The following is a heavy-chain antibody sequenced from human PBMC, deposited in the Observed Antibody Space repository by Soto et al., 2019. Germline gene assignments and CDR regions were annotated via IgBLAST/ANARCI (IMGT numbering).Heavy chain of an antibody. CDR3: ASLRHSPSYYYYYGMDV. CDR2: INAGNGNT. V-gene: IGHV1-3*01. CDR1: GYTFTSYA. J-gene: IGHJ6*02. Sequence: QVQLVQSGAEVKKPGASVKVSCKASGYTFTSYAMHWVRQAPGQRLEWMGWINAGNGNTKYSQKFQGRVTITRDTSASTAYMELSSLRSEDTALYYCASLRHSPSYYYYYGMDVWGQGTTVTVSS. D-gene: IGHD5-18*01.